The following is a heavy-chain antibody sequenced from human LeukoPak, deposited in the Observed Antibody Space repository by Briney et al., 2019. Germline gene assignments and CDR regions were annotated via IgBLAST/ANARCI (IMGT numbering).Heavy chain of an antibody. J-gene: IGHJ3*02. Sequence: SETLSLTCTVSGGSISSSSYYWGWIRQPPGKGLEWIGSIYYSGSTYYNPSLKSRVTISVDTSKNQFSLKLSSVTAADTAVYYCARVKDTATNAFDIWGQGTMVTVSS. V-gene: IGHV4-39*07. CDR2: IYYSGST. CDR3: ARVKDTATNAFDI. CDR1: GGSISSSSYY. D-gene: IGHD5-18*01.